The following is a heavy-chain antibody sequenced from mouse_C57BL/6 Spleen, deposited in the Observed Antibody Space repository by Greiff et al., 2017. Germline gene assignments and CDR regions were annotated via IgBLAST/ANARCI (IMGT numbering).Heavy chain of an antibody. Sequence: VQLQQSGPELVKPGASVQLPCQASGYPFTDYNMDWVKQSHGKSLEWLGDINPNNGGTNYNQKFKGKATLTVDKSSSTAYMARRSLTSEDTAVYCCARRDGSSYFYVWGTGTTVTVSS. CDR2: INPNNGGT. CDR1: GYPFTDYN. D-gene: IGHD1-1*01. CDR3: ARRDGSSYFYV. V-gene: IGHV1-18*01. J-gene: IGHJ1*03.